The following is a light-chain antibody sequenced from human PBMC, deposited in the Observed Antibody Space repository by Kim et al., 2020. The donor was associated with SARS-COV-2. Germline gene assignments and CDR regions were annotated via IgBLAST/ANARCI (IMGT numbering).Light chain of an antibody. CDR2: GAS. V-gene: IGKV3-20*01. Sequence: FSTGDRANPSCGASQSMNHSYLAWYQKKPGQDPRLLIYGASSRATGIPDRFSGSGSGTDFTLTISGLEPEDFAVYYCQQYGYAYTFGQETKPEI. J-gene: IGKJ2*01. CDR1: QSMNHSY. CDR3: QQYGYAYT.